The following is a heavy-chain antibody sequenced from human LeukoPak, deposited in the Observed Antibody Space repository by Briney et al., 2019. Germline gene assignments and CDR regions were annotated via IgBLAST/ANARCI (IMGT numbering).Heavy chain of an antibody. D-gene: IGHD3-9*01. J-gene: IGHJ5*02. CDR3: ARELTGYYTYNWFDP. CDR1: GGSISSSSYY. CDR2: IYTSGST. V-gene: IGHV4-61*02. Sequence: SETLSLTCTVFGGSISSSSYYWSWIRQPAGKGLEWIGRIYTSGSTNYNPSLKSRVTISVDTSKNQFSLKLSSVTAADTAGYYCARELTGYYTYNWFDPWGQGTLVTVSS.